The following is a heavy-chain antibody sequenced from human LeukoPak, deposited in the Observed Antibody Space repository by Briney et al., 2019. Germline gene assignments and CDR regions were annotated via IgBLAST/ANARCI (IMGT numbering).Heavy chain of an antibody. CDR1: GGTFSSYA. V-gene: IGHV1-69*04. CDR3: ARETPDTAMVDGVDY. Sequence: GASVKVSCKASGGTFSSYAISWVRQAPGQGLEWMGRIIPILGIANYAQKFQGRVTITADKSTSTAYMELSSLRSEDAAVYYCARETPDTAMVDGVDYWGQGTLVTVSS. CDR2: IIPILGIA. J-gene: IGHJ4*02. D-gene: IGHD5-18*01.